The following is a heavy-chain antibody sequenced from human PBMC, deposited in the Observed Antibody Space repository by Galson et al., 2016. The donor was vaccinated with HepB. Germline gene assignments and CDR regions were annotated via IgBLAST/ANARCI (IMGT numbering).Heavy chain of an antibody. CDR3: VRARGYSGYDLGY. CDR1: GFTFSSYA. V-gene: IGHV3-30-3*01. CDR2: ISYDGSNK. J-gene: IGHJ4*02. Sequence: SLRLSCAASGFTFSSYAMHWVRQAPGKGLEWVAVISYDGSNKYYADSVKGRFTISRDNSKNTLYLQMNSLRAEDTAVYYCVRARGYSGYDLGYWGQGTLVTVSS. D-gene: IGHD5-12*01.